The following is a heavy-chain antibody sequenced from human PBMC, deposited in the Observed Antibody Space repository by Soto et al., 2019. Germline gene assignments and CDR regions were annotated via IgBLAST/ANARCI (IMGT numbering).Heavy chain of an antibody. V-gene: IGHV1-46*01. CDR2: INPSGGST. J-gene: IGHJ6*02. CDR3: ARERETYYDFWSGPSLTYYYYGMDV. CDR1: GYTFTSYY. Sequence: ASVKVSCKASGYTFTSYYMHWVRQAPGQGLEWMGIINPSGGSTSYAQKFQGRVTMTRDTSTSTVYMELSSLRSEDTAVYYCARERETYYDFWSGPSLTYYYYGMDVWGQGTTVPVSS. D-gene: IGHD3-3*01.